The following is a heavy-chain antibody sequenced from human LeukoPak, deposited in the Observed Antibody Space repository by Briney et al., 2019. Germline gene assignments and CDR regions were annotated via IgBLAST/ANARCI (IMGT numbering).Heavy chain of an antibody. CDR2: INPNSGGT. V-gene: IGHV1-2*02. CDR1: GYTFTGYY. Sequence: ASVKVSCKASGYTFTGYYMHWVRQAPGQGLEWMGWINPNSGGTNYAQKFQGRVTMTRDTSISTAYMELSRLRSDDTAVYYCASSVRNIVVVPAARSINWFDPWGQGTLVTVSS. D-gene: IGHD2-2*01. CDR3: ASSVRNIVVVPAARSINWFDP. J-gene: IGHJ5*02.